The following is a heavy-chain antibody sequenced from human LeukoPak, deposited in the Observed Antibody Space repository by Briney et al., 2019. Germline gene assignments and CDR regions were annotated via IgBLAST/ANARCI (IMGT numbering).Heavy chain of an antibody. Sequence: ASVKVSCKASGYTFTGYCMHWVRQAPGQGLEWMGWINPNSGGTNYAQKFQGRVTMTRDTSISTAYMELSGLRSDDTAVYYCARDPREVYYGMDVWGQGTTVTVSS. CDR1: GYTFTGYC. J-gene: IGHJ6*02. CDR2: INPNSGGT. V-gene: IGHV1-2*02. CDR3: ARDPREVYYGMDV.